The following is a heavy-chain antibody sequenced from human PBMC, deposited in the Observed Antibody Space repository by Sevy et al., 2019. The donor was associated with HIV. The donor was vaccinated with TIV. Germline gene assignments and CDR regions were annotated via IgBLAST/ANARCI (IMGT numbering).Heavy chain of an antibody. Sequence: SETLSLTCSVSGDSISSYFWTWVRQSPGKGLEWIANVYFPGNTDYSPSLKSRVTLSLDTSKSQFSLTLKSVTAADTAIYFCARDSTTRPRVLDYWGQGTLVTVSS. J-gene: IGHJ4*02. CDR1: GDSISSYF. CDR3: ARDSTTRPRVLDY. V-gene: IGHV4-59*01. CDR2: VYFPGNT. D-gene: IGHD1-1*01.